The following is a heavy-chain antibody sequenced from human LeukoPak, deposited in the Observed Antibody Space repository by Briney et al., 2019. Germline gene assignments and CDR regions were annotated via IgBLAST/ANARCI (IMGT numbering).Heavy chain of an antibody. CDR2: NNGDGSTT. V-gene: IGHV3-74*01. CDR3: VSFYETY. D-gene: IGHD2/OR15-2a*01. J-gene: IGHJ4*02. Sequence: PGGSLRLSCVASGFSLSGYWMYWVRQAPGKGLMYISRNNGDGSTTNYADVVKGRFTMSRDNVKNTLYLQMNSLRAEDTAVYYCVSFYETYWGRGTLVTVSS. CDR1: GFSLSGYW.